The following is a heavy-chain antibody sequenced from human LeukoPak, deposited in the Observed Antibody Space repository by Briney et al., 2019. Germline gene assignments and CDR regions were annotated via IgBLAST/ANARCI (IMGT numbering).Heavy chain of an antibody. CDR3: AKDSGNYANYYFDH. D-gene: IGHD1-26*01. V-gene: IGHV3-30*04. Sequence: GGSLRLSCAASGFTFSTYAMHWVRQAPGKGLEWVTVISYDGRDKKFADSVKDRFSISRDNSKNTLYLQMDSLRSEDTAVYYCAKDSGNYANYYFDHWGQGTLVTVSS. CDR1: GFTFSTYA. J-gene: IGHJ4*02. CDR2: ISYDGRDK.